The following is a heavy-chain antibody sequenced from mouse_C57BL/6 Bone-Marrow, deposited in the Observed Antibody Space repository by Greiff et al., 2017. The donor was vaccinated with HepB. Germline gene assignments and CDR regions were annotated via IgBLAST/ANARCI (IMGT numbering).Heavy chain of an antibody. D-gene: IGHD2-14*01. CDR3: ARDEGVRRRRRVYYAMDY. CDR1: GFTFSSYA. J-gene: IGHJ4*01. CDR2: ISDGGSYT. Sequence: EVKLVESGGGLVKPGGSLKLSCAASGFTFSSYALSWVRQTPDKRLEWVATISDGGSYTYYPDNVKGRFTISRDNAKNNLYLQRSHLKSEDTAMYYCARDEGVRRRRRVYYAMDYWGQGTSVTVSS. V-gene: IGHV5-4*01.